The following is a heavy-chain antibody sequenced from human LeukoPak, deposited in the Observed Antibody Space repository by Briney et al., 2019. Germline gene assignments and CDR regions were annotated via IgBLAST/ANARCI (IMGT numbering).Heavy chain of an antibody. CDR1: RITFSSHR. Sequence: GGSLRLSCAASRITFSSHRMTWVRQAPGKGLEWVANIKQDGSVKDYVDSVKGRFTISRDNAKNSLYLQMNSLRVEDTAVYYCARDSADSSSFAFDIWGQGTLVTVSS. J-gene: IGHJ3*02. D-gene: IGHD6-13*01. V-gene: IGHV3-7*01. CDR2: IKQDGSVK. CDR3: ARDSADSSSFAFDI.